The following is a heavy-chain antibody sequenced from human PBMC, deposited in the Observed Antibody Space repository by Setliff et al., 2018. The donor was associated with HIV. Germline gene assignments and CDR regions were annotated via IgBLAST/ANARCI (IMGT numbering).Heavy chain of an antibody. Sequence: SLTCTVSGVSISRGTYYWSWIRQPAGKGLEWIGRIHSSGSTNYNLSLKSRVTISVDMSKNQFSLKLSSVTAADTAVYYCASSFFGSGTYYNDLAYWGQGILVTVSS. CDR1: GVSISRGTYY. CDR3: ASSFFGSGTYYNDLAY. CDR2: IHSSGST. D-gene: IGHD3-10*01. V-gene: IGHV4-61*02. J-gene: IGHJ4*02.